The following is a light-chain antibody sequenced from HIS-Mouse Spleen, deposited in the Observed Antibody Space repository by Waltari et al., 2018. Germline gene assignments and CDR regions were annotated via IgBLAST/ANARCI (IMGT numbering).Light chain of an antibody. CDR2: DAS. CDR1: QDISNY. J-gene: IGKJ3*01. CDR3: QQYDNLHRLT. Sequence: IRMTQSPSSLSASVGDRVTITCQASQDISNYLNWYQQKPGKAPKLLIDDASNLETGVPSRFSGSGSGTDFTFTISSLQPEDIATYYCQQYDNLHRLTFGPGTKVDIK. V-gene: IGKV1-33*01.